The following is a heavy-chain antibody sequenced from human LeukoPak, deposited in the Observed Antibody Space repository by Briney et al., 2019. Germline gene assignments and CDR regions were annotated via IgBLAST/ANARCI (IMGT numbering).Heavy chain of an antibody. CDR2: IYPGDSET. CDR1: GYSFTSYW. V-gene: IGHV5-51*01. Sequence: GESLKISCKGSGYSFTSYWIGWVRPMPGKGLEWMGIIYPGDSETRHSPSFQGQVTISVDKPISTAYLQWNSLKASDTAMYYCARLNDILTGPFDYWGQGTLVTVSS. D-gene: IGHD3-9*01. J-gene: IGHJ4*02. CDR3: ARLNDILTGPFDY.